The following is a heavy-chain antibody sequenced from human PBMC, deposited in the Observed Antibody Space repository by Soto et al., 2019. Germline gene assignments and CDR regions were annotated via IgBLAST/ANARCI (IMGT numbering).Heavy chain of an antibody. J-gene: IGHJ4*02. V-gene: IGHV3-33*01. CDR2: IWYDGSNK. CDR3: ARDGSGSPDHY. Sequence: QVQLVESGGGVVQPGRSLRLSCAASGFTFSSYGMHWVRQAPGKGLEWVAVIWYDGSNKYYADSVKGRFTISRDNSKNTLYLQMNSLRAEDTAVYYCARDGSGSPDHYWGQGTLVTVSS. CDR1: GFTFSSYG. D-gene: IGHD3-10*01.